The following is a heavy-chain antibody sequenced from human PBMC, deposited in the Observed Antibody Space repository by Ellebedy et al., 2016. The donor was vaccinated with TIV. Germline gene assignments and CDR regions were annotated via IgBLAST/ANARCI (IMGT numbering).Heavy chain of an antibody. CDR3: ARHSIPSSGYDFWSGYYSYYYYYGMDV. Sequence: MPSETLSLTCTVSGGSISSYYWNWIRQPPGKGLEWIGYIYYSGSTNYNPSLKSRVTISVDTSKNQFSLKLSSVAAADTAVYYCARHSIPSSGYDFWSGYYSYYYYYGMDVWGQGTTVTVSS. CDR1: GGSISSYY. CDR2: IYYSGST. V-gene: IGHV4-59*01. J-gene: IGHJ6*02. D-gene: IGHD3-3*01.